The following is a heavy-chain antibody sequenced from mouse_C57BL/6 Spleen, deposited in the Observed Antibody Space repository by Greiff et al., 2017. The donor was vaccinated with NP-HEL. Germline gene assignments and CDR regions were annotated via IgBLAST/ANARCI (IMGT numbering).Heavy chain of an antibody. CDR1: GYTFTDYY. CDR2: IYPGSGNT. Sequence: QVQLKESGAELVRPGASVKLSCKASGYTFTDYYINWVKQRPGQGLEWIARIYPGSGNTYYNEKFKGKATLTAEKSSSTAYMQLSSLTSEDSAVYFCAGMLMDYWGQGTSVTVSS. J-gene: IGHJ4*01. V-gene: IGHV1-76*01. D-gene: IGHD2-10*02. CDR3: AGMLMDY.